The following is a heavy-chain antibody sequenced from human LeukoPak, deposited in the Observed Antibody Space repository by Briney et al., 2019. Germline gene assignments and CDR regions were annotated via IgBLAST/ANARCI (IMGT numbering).Heavy chain of an antibody. CDR3: VVVLVPAAVWQFDV. V-gene: IGHV3-33*01. J-gene: IGHJ2*01. D-gene: IGHD2-2*01. CDR2: IWPDGNKK. CDR1: GYPFSQHG. Sequence: GGSLRLSCVTAGYPFSQHGIHWVRQAPGRGLGWVALIWPDGNKKEYADSVKGRFIVSKDNSENTLSLQLNGLRAEDTAAYYCVVVLVPAAVWQFDVWGRGTLVTVSS.